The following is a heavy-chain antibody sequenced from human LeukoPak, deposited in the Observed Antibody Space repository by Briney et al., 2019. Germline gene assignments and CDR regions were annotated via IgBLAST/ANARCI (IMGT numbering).Heavy chain of an antibody. CDR3: ARRGATTVVTEDAFDI. CDR1: GGSFSGDY. Sequence: PSETLSLTCAVYGGSFSGDYWSWIRQPPGKGLEWIGEINHTGSTNYNPSLKSRVTISVDTSKNQFSLKLSSVTAADTAVYYCARRGATTVVTEDAFDIWGQGTMVTVSS. V-gene: IGHV4-34*01. J-gene: IGHJ3*02. D-gene: IGHD4-23*01. CDR2: INHTGST.